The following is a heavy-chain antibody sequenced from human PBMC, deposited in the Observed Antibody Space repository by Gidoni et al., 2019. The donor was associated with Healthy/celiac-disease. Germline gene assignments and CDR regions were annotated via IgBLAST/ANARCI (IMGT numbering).Heavy chain of an antibody. Sequence: QVQLVESGGGVVQPGRSLRLSCAASGFTFSSYAMHWVRQAPGKGLEWVAVISYDGSNKYYADSVKGRFTISRDNSKNTLYLQMNSLRAEDTAVYYCARDPYDFWSGYFGYYGMDVWGQGTTVTVSS. CDR3: ARDPYDFWSGYFGYYGMDV. J-gene: IGHJ6*02. D-gene: IGHD3-3*01. V-gene: IGHV3-30-3*01. CDR2: ISYDGSNK. CDR1: GFTFSSYA.